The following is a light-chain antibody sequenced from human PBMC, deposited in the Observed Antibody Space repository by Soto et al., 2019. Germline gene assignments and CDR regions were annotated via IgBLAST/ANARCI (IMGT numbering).Light chain of an antibody. J-gene: IGLJ3*02. V-gene: IGLV1-44*01. Sequence: QSVLTQPPSASGTPGQRVTISCSGSSSNIGTNTVNLYQQLPGTAPKLLIYSNNQRTSGVPDRFSGSKSGTSASLAISGLQSEGEADYYCAAWDDSLNGRVFGEGTKVTVL. CDR1: SSNIGTNT. CDR3: AAWDDSLNGRV. CDR2: SNN.